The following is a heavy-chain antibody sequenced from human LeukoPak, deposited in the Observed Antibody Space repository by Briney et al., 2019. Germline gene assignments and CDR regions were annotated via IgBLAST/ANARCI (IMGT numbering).Heavy chain of an antibody. CDR3: VRATKSWDYYYYYYMDV. D-gene: IGHD3-10*01. CDR2: INPNSGGT. CDR1: GYTFTGYY. V-gene: IGHV1-2*02. J-gene: IGHJ6*03. Sequence: ASVKVSCKASGYTFTGYYMHWVRQAPGQGLEWMGWINPNSGGTNYAQKFQGRVTMTRDTSISTAYMELSRLRSDATAVYYCVRATKSWDYYYYYYMDVWGKGTTVTVSS.